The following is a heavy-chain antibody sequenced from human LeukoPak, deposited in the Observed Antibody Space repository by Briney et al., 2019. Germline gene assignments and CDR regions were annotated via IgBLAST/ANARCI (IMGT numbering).Heavy chain of an antibody. D-gene: IGHD3-10*02. J-gene: IGHJ6*04. CDR1: GFTFSSYA. V-gene: IGHV3-23*01. CDR3: AELGITMIGGV. Sequence: GGSPRLSCAASGFTFSSYAMSWVRQAPGKGLEWVSGISGSDGSTNYADSVKGRFTISRENSKNTLYLQMNSLRAEDTAVYYCAELGITMIGGVWGKGTTVTISS. CDR2: ISGSDGST.